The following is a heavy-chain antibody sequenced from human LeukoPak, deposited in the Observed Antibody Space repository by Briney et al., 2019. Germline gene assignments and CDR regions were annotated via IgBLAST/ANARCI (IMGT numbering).Heavy chain of an antibody. CDR3: ARVTSSWYSGGHDAFDI. V-gene: IGHV3-9*01. CDR2: ISWNSGSI. Sequence: GGSLRLSCAASGLTFDDYAMHWVRQAPGKGLEWVSGISWNSGSIGYADSVKGRFTLSRDNAKNSLYLQMNSLRAEDTAVYYCARVTSSWYSGGHDAFDIWGQGTMVTVSS. J-gene: IGHJ3*02. D-gene: IGHD6-13*01. CDR1: GLTFDDYA.